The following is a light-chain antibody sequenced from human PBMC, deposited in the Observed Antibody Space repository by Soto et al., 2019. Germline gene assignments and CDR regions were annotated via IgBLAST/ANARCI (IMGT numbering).Light chain of an antibody. V-gene: IGKV3-20*01. CDR1: QSVSSSY. J-gene: IGKJ1*01. CDR3: QQYGSSPPT. Sequence: EIVLTQCACTMSLSPGERTTLSCRASQSVSSSYLVWYQQKVGQAPRLLIYGASSRATGIPDRFSGSGSGTDFTLTISRLEPEDFALYYCQQYGSSPPTFGQGTKVDIK. CDR2: GAS.